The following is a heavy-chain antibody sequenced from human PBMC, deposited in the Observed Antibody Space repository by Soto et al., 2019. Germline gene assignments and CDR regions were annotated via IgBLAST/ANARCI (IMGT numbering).Heavy chain of an antibody. J-gene: IGHJ5*01. Sequence: QVHLVQSGAEVKKPGASVKVSCTASGYTFRSYDIHWVRQATGQGLEWMGWVNPNTGNTGYAQRFQGRVTMTRDTSKCTAYMELSRLTSEDTTIYYCARAYGAGSFDFWGPGTLVSVSS. V-gene: IGHV1-8*01. CDR3: ARAYGAGSFDF. CDR1: GYTFRSYD. D-gene: IGHD3-10*01. CDR2: VNPNTGNT.